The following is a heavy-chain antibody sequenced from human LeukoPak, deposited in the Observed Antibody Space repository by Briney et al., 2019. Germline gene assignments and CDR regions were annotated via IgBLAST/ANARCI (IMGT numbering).Heavy chain of an antibody. D-gene: IGHD3-3*01. CDR2: IIPIFGTA. Sequence: SVKVSCKASGYTFTSYGISWVRQAPGQGLEWMGGIIPIFGTANYAQKFQGRVTITTDESTSTAYMELSGLRSEDTAVYYCARESTIFGVVITNWFDPWGQGTLVTVSS. J-gene: IGHJ5*02. CDR1: GYTFTSYG. CDR3: ARESTIFGVVITNWFDP. V-gene: IGHV1-69*05.